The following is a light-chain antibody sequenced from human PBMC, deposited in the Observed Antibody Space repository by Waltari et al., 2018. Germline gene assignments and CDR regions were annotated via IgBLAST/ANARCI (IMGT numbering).Light chain of an antibody. Sequence: DIQMTQSPSSLSASVGDRVTISCRASQSVGNYLNWYQHEPGKAPKLLIYAASNLERGVPSRFSGSGSGTDFALTISSLQPDDSATYYCQQNLSPPLTFGQGTKLEIK. CDR1: QSVGNY. J-gene: IGKJ1*01. CDR3: QQNLSPPLT. CDR2: AAS. V-gene: IGKV1-39*01.